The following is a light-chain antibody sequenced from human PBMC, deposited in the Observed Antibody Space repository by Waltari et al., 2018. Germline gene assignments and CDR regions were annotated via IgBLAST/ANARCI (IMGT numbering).Light chain of an antibody. Sequence: DIQKTQSPSSLSSAVGDRVIITCQVTRYITTSLTWFQQRPGKAPQHLIYDASTLQPCVPSRFSGSGSGTTFSFTITSLQPEDSATYYCQRYHNLPYTFGRGTKLQIK. CDR1: RYITTS. CDR2: DAS. CDR3: QRYHNLPYT. J-gene: IGKJ2*01. V-gene: IGKV1-33*01.